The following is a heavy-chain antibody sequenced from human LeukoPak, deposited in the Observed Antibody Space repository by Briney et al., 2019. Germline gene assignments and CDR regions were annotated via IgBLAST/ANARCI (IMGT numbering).Heavy chain of an antibody. CDR3: AIDVGELLTY. V-gene: IGHV1-24*01. J-gene: IGHJ4*02. CDR1: GYTLTELS. CDR2: VDPEDGEI. Sequence: ASVKVSFKVSGYTLTELSRHWVGQAAGKGLEWMGGVDPEDGEIIYAQKFQGRVTMTEDTSTDTTYMELSSLRSEDTTVYYCAIDVGELLTYWGQGTLVTVSS. D-gene: IGHD1-26*01.